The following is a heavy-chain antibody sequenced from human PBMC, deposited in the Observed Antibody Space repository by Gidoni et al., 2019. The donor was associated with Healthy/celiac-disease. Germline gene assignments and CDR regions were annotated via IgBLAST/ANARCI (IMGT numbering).Heavy chain of an antibody. J-gene: IGHJ4*02. CDR2: ISGSGGST. V-gene: IGHV3-23*01. CDR3: AKGPLCSSTSCSPYYFDY. Sequence: EVQLLESGGGLVQPGGSLRLSCAASGFTFSSDAMSWVRQAPGKGLEGVSAISGSGGSTYYADSVKGRFTISRDNSKNTLYLQMNSLRAEDTAVYYCAKGPLCSSTSCSPYYFDYWGQGTLVTVSS. CDR1: GFTFSSDA. D-gene: IGHD2-2*01.